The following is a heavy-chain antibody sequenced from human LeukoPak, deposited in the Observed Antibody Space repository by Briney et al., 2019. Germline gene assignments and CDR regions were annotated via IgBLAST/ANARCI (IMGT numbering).Heavy chain of an antibody. V-gene: IGHV3-30-3*01. D-gene: IGHD2-2*01. CDR3: AREPDIVVVPAASLDY. Sequence: PGRSLRLSCAASGFTFSSYAMHWVRQAPGKGLEWVAVISYDGSNKYYADSVKGRFTISRDNSNNTLYLQMNSLRAEDTAVYYCAREPDIVVVPAASLDYWGQGTLVTVSS. J-gene: IGHJ4*02. CDR2: ISYDGSNK. CDR1: GFTFSSYA.